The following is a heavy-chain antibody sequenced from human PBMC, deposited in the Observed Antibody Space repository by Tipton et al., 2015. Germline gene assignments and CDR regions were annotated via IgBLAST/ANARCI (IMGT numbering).Heavy chain of an antibody. Sequence: SLRLSCAVSGFTFRTYAMYWVRLAPGKGLEWVAFISNDGFNQYYANSVKGRFTIYRNYSNTLYLQMSSLRPDDTAVYFCAKPFASGNYFDSWGQGTLVTVSS. CDR3: AKPFASGNYFDS. V-gene: IGHV3-30*02. CDR2: ISNDGFNQ. CDR1: GFTFRTYA. J-gene: IGHJ4*02. D-gene: IGHD3-10*01.